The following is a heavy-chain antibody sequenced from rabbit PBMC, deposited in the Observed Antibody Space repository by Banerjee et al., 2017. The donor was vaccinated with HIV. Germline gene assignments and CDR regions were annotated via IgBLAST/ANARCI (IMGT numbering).Heavy chain of an antibody. J-gene: IGHJ4*01. D-gene: IGHD6-1*01. CDR2: INTSSGNT. CDR3: ARFGTDYVAYDL. CDR1: GFSLSNKYV. V-gene: IGHV1S40*01. Sequence: QSLEESGGDLVKPEGSLTLTCTASGFSLSNKYVMCWVRQAPGKGLEWIACINTSSGNTVYATWAKGRFTISRTSSTTVALQMTSLTAADTATYFCARFGTDYVAYDLWGQGTLVTDS.